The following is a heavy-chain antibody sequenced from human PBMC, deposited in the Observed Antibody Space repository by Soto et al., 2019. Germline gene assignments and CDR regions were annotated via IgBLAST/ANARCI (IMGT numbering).Heavy chain of an antibody. CDR3: ARGSGLTYFDD. CDR2: INAGNGNT. Sequence: QVQLVQSGAEVKKPGASVKVSCKASGYTFTSYAMHWVRQAPGQRLEWKGWINAGNGNTKYSQKFQGRVTITRDTSASTAYMELSSLRSEDTAVYYCARGSGLTYFDDWGQGTLVTVSS. CDR1: GYTFTSYA. J-gene: IGHJ4*02. V-gene: IGHV1-3*01. D-gene: IGHD3-10*01.